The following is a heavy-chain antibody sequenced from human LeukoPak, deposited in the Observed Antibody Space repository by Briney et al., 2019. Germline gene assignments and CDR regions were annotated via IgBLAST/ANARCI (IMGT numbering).Heavy chain of an antibody. V-gene: IGHV3-23*01. J-gene: IGHJ4*02. CDR2: ISGSGGST. Sequence: VGSLRLSCAASGFTFSSYAMSWVRQAPGKGLEWVSAISGSGGSTYYADSVKGRFTISRDNSKNTLYLQMNSLRAEDTAVYYCAKDLYYDSSGCGDYWGQGTLVTVSS. D-gene: IGHD3-22*01. CDR1: GFTFSSYA. CDR3: AKDLYYDSSGCGDY.